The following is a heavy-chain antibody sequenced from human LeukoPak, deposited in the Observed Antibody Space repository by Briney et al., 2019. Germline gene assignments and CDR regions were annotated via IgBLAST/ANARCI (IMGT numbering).Heavy chain of an antibody. CDR2: ISYDGSNK. D-gene: IGHD3-22*01. V-gene: IGHV3-30*18. J-gene: IGHJ4*02. CDR1: GFTFSSYG. CDR3: AKGRLNFDY. Sequence: GGSLRLSCAASGFTFSSYGMHWVRQAPGKGLEWVAVISYDGSNKYYADSVKGRFTISRDNSKNTLYLQMNSLRAEDTAAYYCAKGRLNFDYWGQGTLVTVSS.